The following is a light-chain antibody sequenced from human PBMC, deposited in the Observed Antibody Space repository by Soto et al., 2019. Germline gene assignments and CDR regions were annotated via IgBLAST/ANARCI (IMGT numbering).Light chain of an antibody. V-gene: IGKV1-5*01. J-gene: IGKJ1*01. Sequence: DIQMTQSPSTLSASVGERVTITCRASQSISSWLAWYQQKPGKAPKLLIYDASSLESGVPSRFSGSGSGTEFTLTISRLQPDDFATYYCQQDNSYWTFGQGTKVEIK. CDR3: QQDNSYWT. CDR1: QSISSW. CDR2: DAS.